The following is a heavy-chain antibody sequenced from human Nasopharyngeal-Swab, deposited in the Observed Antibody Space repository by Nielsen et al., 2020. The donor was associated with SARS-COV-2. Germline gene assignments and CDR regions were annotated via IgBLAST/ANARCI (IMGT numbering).Heavy chain of an antibody. J-gene: IGHJ6*02. CDR1: VYTFTTYA. CDR3: ARDRRDYDIYYGMDI. CDR2: INAGNGNT. V-gene: IGHV1-3*01. D-gene: IGHD3-9*01. Sequence: ASVKVSCKASVYTFTTYAIHWVRQAPGRRLEWMGWINAGNGNTKYSQKFQGRVTIARDTLASTAYMELSSLRSEDTAVYYCARDRRDYDIYYGMDIWGQGTTVTVSS.